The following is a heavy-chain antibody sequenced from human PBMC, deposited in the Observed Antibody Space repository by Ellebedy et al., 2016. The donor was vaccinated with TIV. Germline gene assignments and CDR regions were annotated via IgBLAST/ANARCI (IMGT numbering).Heavy chain of an antibody. CDR3: ARCGLRYFDWLSLYYFDY. CDR2: INPSGGST. Sequence: AASVKVSCKASGYTFTSYYMHWVRQAPGQGLEWMGIINPSGGSTSYAQKFQGRVTMTRDTSTSTVYMELSSLRSEDTAVYYCARCGLRYFDWLSLYYFDYWGQGTLVTVSS. CDR1: GYTFTSYY. J-gene: IGHJ4*02. V-gene: IGHV1-46*01. D-gene: IGHD3-9*01.